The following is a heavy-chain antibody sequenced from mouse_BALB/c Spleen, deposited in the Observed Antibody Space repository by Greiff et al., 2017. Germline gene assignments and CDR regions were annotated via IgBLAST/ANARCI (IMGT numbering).Heavy chain of an antibody. D-gene: IGHD1-2*01. J-gene: IGHJ4*01. CDR1: GFSLTSYG. CDR3: ARNGYYYGYGYAMDY. Sequence: QVQLKESGPGLVQPSQSLSITCTVSGFSLTSYGVHWVRPSPGKGLEWLGVMWSGGSTDYNAAFISRLSISKDNSKSQVFFKMNSLQADDTAIYYCARNGYYYGYGYAMDYWGQGTSVTVSS. V-gene: IGHV2-4-1*01. CDR2: MWSGGST.